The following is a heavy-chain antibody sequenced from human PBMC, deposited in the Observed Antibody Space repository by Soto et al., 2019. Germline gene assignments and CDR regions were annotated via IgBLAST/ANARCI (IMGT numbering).Heavy chain of an antibody. V-gene: IGHV3-23*01. Sequence: VQLLESGGGLVQPGGSLRLSCAASGFTFSNYAMSWVRQAPGKGLEWVSAVSGSGGNTYYADSVQGRFTISRDNSKNMLNLQMNSLRAEDTAVYYCAKLNLFVSAAAGRGPFDNWGQGTLVTVSS. D-gene: IGHD6-13*01. CDR2: VSGSGGNT. CDR1: GFTFSNYA. CDR3: AKLNLFVSAAAGRGPFDN. J-gene: IGHJ4*02.